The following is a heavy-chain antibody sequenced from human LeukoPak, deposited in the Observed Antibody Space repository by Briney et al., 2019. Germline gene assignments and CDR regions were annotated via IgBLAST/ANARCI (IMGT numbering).Heavy chain of an antibody. CDR3: ARIEYSSSYFMDV. CDR2: IYYSGTT. D-gene: IGHD6-6*01. CDR1: GYSISSGYY. V-gene: IGHV4-38-2*02. J-gene: IGHJ6*03. Sequence: SETLSLTCTVSGYSISSGYYWGWIRQPPGKGLEWIGSIYYSGTTYYNPSLKSRVTISVDTSKNQFSLKLSSVTAADTAVYYCARIEYSSSYFMDVWGKGTTVTVSS.